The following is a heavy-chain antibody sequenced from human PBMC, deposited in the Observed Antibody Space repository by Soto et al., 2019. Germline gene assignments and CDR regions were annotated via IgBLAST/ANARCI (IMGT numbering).Heavy chain of an antibody. J-gene: IGHJ1*01. CDR1: GFTFSSYA. D-gene: IGHD2-15*01. CDR2: ISGSGGST. V-gene: IGHV3-23*01. Sequence: EVQLLESGGGLVQPGGSLRLSCAASGFTFSSYAMSWVRQAPGKGLEWVSAISGSGGSTYYADSVTGRFSIPRDKTKNAMYLHMSGRCADDAAVYYCAKDMSEAGGDCRGDRCFPFCSWGQGTLVTVCS. CDR3: AKDMSEAGGDCRGDRCFPFCS.